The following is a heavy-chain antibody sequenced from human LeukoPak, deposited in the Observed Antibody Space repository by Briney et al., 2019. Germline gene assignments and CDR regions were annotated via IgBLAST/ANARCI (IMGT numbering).Heavy chain of an antibody. CDR3: AGDSGTGTAGYMDV. V-gene: IGHV3-21*01. Sequence: GGSLRLSCAASGFTFGSSTMSWVRQAPGKGLEWVSSISSRSSYIQYADSVKGRFTISRDNAKNSLYLQMNSLRAEDTAVYYCAGDSGTGTAGYMDVWGKGTTVTVSS. J-gene: IGHJ6*03. CDR2: ISSRSSYI. CDR1: GFTFGSST. D-gene: IGHD1-7*01.